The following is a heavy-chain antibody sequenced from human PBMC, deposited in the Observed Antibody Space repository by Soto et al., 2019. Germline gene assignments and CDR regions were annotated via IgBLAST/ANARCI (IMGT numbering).Heavy chain of an antibody. V-gene: IGHV1-8*01. CDR2: MNPNSGNT. Sequence: QVQLVQSGAEVKKPGSSVKVSCKASGGPFISYEINWVRQATGQGLEWMGWMNPNSGNTGYVQKFQGRVIMTRNTSTRTAYMELSSLRSEDTAVYFCARGKAYDFWSGYYTGGMDVWGQGTTVIVSS. J-gene: IGHJ6*02. CDR1: GGPFISYE. CDR3: ARGKAYDFWSGYYTGGMDV. D-gene: IGHD3-3*01.